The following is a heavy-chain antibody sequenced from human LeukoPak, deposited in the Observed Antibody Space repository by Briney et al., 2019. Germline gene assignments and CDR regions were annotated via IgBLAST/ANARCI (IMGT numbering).Heavy chain of an antibody. J-gene: IGHJ4*02. CDR3: ARLAAAGTLDN. CDR1: GFTFSSYA. V-gene: IGHV3-21*01. D-gene: IGHD6-13*01. Sequence: GGSLRLSCAASGFTFSSYAMSWVRQAPGKGLEWVSSISSSSSYIYYADSVKGRFTISRDNAKNSLYLQMNSLRAEDTAVYYCARLAAAGTLDNWGQGTLVTVSS. CDR2: ISSSSSYI.